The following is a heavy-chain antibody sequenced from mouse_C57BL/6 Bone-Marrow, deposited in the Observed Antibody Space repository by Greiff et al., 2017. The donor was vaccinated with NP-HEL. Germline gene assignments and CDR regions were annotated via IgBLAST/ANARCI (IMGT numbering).Heavy chain of an antibody. CDR2: ISDGGSYT. D-gene: IGHD2-1*01. CDR1: GFTFSSYA. J-gene: IGHJ3*01. CDR3: ARDGNYVPEFAY. Sequence: EVKLMESGGGLVKPGGSLKLSCAASGFTFSSYAMPWVRQTPEKRLEWVATISDGGSYTYYPDNVKGRFTISRDNAKNNLYLQMSHLKSEDTAMYYCARDGNYVPEFAYWGQGTLVTVSA. V-gene: IGHV5-4*01.